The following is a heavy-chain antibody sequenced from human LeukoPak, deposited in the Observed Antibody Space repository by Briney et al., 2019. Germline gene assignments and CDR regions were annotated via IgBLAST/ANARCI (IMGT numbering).Heavy chain of an antibody. D-gene: IGHD2-8*02. CDR1: GFSFTNYI. CDR2: ISGTTGKT. CDR3: AKGGGEASLEVSAAGVFQY. V-gene: IGHV3-23*01. J-gene: IGHJ4*02. Sequence: GGSLRLSGGASGFSFTNYIMSWVRQGPGKGLEWISGISGTTGKTYYADSVKGRFRISRDNSKNTLYLQMDRLRAEDTAVYYCAKGGGEASLEVSAAGVFQYWGQGTLVTVSS.